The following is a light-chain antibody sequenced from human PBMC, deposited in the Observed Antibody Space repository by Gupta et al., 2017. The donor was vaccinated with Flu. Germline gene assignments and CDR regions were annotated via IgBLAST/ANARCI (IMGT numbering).Light chain of an antibody. CDR2: AAS. J-gene: IGKJ1*01. CDR1: QGIGND. V-gene: IGKV1-17*01. Sequence: DRVTSACRASQGIGNDLGWYQQKPGKAPKRLIDAASSWQSGVPSRFSGSGSGTEFTLTISSLQPEDLATYYCLQYNSYPWTFGQGTKVEIK. CDR3: LQYNSYPWT.